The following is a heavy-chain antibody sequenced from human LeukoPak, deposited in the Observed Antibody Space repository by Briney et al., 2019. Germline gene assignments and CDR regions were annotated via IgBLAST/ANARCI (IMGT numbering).Heavy chain of an antibody. CDR1: GGSFSGYY. J-gene: IGHJ6*03. Sequence: PSETLSLTCAVYGGSFSGYYWSWIRQPPGKGLECIGEINHSGSINYNPSLKSRVTISVDTSKNQFSLKLSSVTAADTAVYYCARTGSGYTYYCYYMDVWGKGTTVTVSS. D-gene: IGHD3-22*01. CDR3: ARTGSGYTYYCYYMDV. CDR2: INHSGSI. V-gene: IGHV4-34*01.